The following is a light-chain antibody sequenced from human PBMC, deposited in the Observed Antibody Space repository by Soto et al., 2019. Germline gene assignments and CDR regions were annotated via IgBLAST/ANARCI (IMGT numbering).Light chain of an antibody. CDR3: QQFGNSPWT. V-gene: IGKV3-20*01. CDR1: QSVSSSY. Sequence: EIVLTQSPGTLSLSPEERATLSCRASQSVSSSYLAWYKQKPGQAPSLLIYGASRRATGIPDRFSGSGSGTDFSLTISRLEPDDFAVYYCQQFGNSPWTFGQGTKV. CDR2: GAS. J-gene: IGKJ1*01.